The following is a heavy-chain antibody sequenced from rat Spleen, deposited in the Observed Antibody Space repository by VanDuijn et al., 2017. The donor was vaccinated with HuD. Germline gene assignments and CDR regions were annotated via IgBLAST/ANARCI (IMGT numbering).Heavy chain of an antibody. CDR2: IGYDGSTP. CDR1: GFTFSSYD. J-gene: IGHJ2*01. V-gene: IGHV5-29*01. Sequence: EVQLVESGGGLVQPGRSMKLSCAASGFTFSSYDMVWVRQAPAQGLKWVATIGYDGSTPYYRDSVKGRFTISRDNARSTLYLHMDSLRSDDTATYYCTRGYYFDYWGQGVMVTVSS. CDR3: TRGYYFDY.